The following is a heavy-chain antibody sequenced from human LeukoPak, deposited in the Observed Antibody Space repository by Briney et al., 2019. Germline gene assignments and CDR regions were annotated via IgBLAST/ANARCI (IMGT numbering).Heavy chain of an antibody. Sequence: ASVKVSCKASGYTFINYDIRWVRQAIGQGLEWMEWMNSKSGNTGYAQKFQGRVTMTRDTSISTAYMELNSLRSEDTAVYYCARGRGGTIDRGYLDYWGQGTLVAVSS. CDR1: GYTFINYD. J-gene: IGHJ4*02. CDR2: MNSKSGNT. D-gene: IGHD3-10*01. V-gene: IGHV1-8*01. CDR3: ARGRGGTIDRGYLDY.